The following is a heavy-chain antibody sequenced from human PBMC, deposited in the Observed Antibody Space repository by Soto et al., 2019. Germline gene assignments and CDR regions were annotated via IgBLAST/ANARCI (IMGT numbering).Heavy chain of an antibody. V-gene: IGHV3-23*01. CDR1: GFTFSSYA. CDR3: AKVSSSSWLFDY. Sequence: PGGTLRLSCAASGFTFSSYAMSWVRQAPGKGLEWVSAISGSGGSTYYADSVKGRFTISRDNSKNTLYLQMNSLRAEDTAVYCCAKVSSSSWLFDYWGQGTLVTVSS. J-gene: IGHJ4*02. CDR2: ISGSGGST. D-gene: IGHD6-13*01.